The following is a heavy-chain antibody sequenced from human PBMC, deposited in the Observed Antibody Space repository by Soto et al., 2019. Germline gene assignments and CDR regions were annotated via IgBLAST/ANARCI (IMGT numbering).Heavy chain of an antibody. V-gene: IGHV3-23*01. D-gene: IGHD3-22*01. J-gene: IGHJ4*02. Sequence: EVQLLESGGGLVQPGGSLRLSCAASGFTFSSYAMSWVRQAPGEGLEWVSAISGSGGSTYYADSVKGRFTISRDNSKNTLYLQMNSLRAEDTAAYYCAKDWEVISFGFDYWGQGTLVTVSS. CDR3: AKDWEVISFGFDY. CDR2: ISGSGGST. CDR1: GFTFSSYA.